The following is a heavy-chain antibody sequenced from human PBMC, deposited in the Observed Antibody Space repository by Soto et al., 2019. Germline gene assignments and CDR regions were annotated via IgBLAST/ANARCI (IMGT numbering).Heavy chain of an antibody. J-gene: IGHJ4*02. D-gene: IGHD6-19*01. CDR2: IKSKTDGGTT. CDR3: TTVNQWLPPDY. Sequence: PVGSLRLSYAASGFTFRNAWMSWVRQAPGKGLEWVGRIKSKTDGGTTDYAAPVKGRFTISRDDSKNTLYLQMNSLKTEDTAVYYCTTVNQWLPPDYWGQGTLVTVSS. CDR1: GFTFRNAW. V-gene: IGHV3-15*01.